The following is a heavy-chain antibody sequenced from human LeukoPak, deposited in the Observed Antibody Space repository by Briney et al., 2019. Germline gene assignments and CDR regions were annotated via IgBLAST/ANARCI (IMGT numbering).Heavy chain of an antibody. Sequence: SETLSLTCAVPGGSISSSNWWSWVRQPPGKGLEWIGEIFHSGSTNYNPSLKSRVTMSLDKSKSQFSLKLISVTAADTAVYYCARERDDYASNYFDSWGQGTLVTVSS. CDR2: IFHSGST. CDR3: ARERDDYASNYFDS. J-gene: IGHJ4*02. D-gene: IGHD3-16*01. CDR1: GGSISSSNW. V-gene: IGHV4-4*02.